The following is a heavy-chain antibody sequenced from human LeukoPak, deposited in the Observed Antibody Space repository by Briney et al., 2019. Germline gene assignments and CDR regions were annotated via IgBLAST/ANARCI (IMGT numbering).Heavy chain of an antibody. J-gene: IGHJ6*02. CDR3: ARDTAYFDWLPNYYYYYGMDV. CDR2: IKQDGSEK. Sequence: HPGGSLRLSCAASGFTFSSYWMSWVRQAPGKGLEWVANIKQDGSEKYYVDSVKGRFTISRDNAKNSLYLQMNSLRAEDTAVYYCARDTAYFDWLPNYYYYYGMDVWGQGTTVTVSS. V-gene: IGHV3-7*01. D-gene: IGHD3-9*01. CDR1: GFTFSSYW.